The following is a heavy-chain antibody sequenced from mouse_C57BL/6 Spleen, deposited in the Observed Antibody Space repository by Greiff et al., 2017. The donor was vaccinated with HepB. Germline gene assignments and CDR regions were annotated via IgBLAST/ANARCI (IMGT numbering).Heavy chain of an antibody. CDR1: GYAFSSSW. Sequence: VQLQQSGPELVKPGASVKISCKASGYAFSSSWMNWVKQRPGKGLEWIGRIYPGDGDTNYNGKFKGKATLTADKSSSTAYMQLSSLTSEDSAVYFCFYYGNPAWFAYWGQGTLVTVSA. V-gene: IGHV1-82*01. J-gene: IGHJ3*01. D-gene: IGHD2-1*01. CDR3: FYYGNPAWFAY. CDR2: IYPGDGDT.